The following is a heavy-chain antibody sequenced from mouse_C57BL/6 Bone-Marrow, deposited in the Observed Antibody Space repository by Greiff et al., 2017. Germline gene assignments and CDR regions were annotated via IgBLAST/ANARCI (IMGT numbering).Heavy chain of an antibody. CDR3: ATHYYYGSSYEDY. V-gene: IGHV1-54*01. Sequence: QVQLKESGAELVRPGTSVKVSCKASGYAFTNYLIAWVKQRPGQGLEWIGVINPGSGGTNYNEKFKGKATLTADKSSSTAYMQLSSLTSEDSAVYCCATHYYYGSSYEDYWGQGTTLTVSS. CDR2: INPGSGGT. CDR1: GYAFTNYL. D-gene: IGHD1-1*01. J-gene: IGHJ2*01.